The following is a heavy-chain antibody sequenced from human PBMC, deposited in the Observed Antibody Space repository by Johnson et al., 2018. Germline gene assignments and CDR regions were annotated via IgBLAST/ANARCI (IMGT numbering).Heavy chain of an antibody. CDR3: AKDGSVWEWLTIYYYYYMDV. CDR2: ISSSSSYI. Sequence: VQLVQSGGGVVQPGGSLRLSCAASGFTFSSYSMNWVRQAPGKGLEWVSSISSSSSYIYYADSVKGRFTISRDNAKNSLYLKMNSLRAEDTAVYYCAKDGSVWEWLTIYYYYYMDVWGKGTTVTVSS. D-gene: IGHD3-3*01. J-gene: IGHJ6*03. V-gene: IGHV3-21*01. CDR1: GFTFSSYS.